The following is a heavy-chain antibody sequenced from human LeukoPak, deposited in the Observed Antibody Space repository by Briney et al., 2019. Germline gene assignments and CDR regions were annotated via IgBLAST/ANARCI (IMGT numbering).Heavy chain of an antibody. Sequence: SETLSLTCTVSGGSVSRGTYYWNWIRQPPGKGLEWVGYIDYSGSTNYSPSLKSRPTISVDTSKNQFSLKLSSVTAADTAVYYCALGGGPHYFDYWGQGTLVTVSS. J-gene: IGHJ4*02. CDR3: ALGGGPHYFDY. CDR1: GGSVSRGTYY. V-gene: IGHV4-61*01. D-gene: IGHD3-16*01. CDR2: IDYSGST.